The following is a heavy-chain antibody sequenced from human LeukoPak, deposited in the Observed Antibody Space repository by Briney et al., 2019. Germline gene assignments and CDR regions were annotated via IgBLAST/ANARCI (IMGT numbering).Heavy chain of an antibody. V-gene: IGHV4-39*01. Sequence: SETLSLTCTVSGGSISSSSYYWGWIRQPPGKGLEWIGSIYYSGTTYYNPSLKSRVTISVDTSKNQFSLKLTSVTAADTAVYYCARAAEWTRAIYYFDYWGQGTLVTVSS. J-gene: IGHJ4*02. CDR3: ARAAEWTRAIYYFDY. D-gene: IGHD1-14*01. CDR1: GGSISSSSYY. CDR2: IYYSGTT.